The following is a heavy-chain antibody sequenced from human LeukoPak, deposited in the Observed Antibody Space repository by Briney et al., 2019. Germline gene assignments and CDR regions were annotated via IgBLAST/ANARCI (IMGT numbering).Heavy chain of an antibody. J-gene: IGHJ4*02. CDR1: GFTFSSYT. Sequence: GGSLRLSCAASGFTFSSYTMSWVRQAPGKGLDWVSAISGSGGSTYYADSVKGRFTISRDNSKNMLYLQMNSLRAEDTAVYYCAKDASGTYPSDFDYWGKGTLVTVSS. CDR2: ISGSGGST. CDR3: AKDASGTYPSDFDY. V-gene: IGHV3-23*01. D-gene: IGHD3-3*01.